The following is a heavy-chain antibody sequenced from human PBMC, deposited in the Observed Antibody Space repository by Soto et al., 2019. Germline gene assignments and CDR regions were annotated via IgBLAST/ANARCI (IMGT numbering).Heavy chain of an antibody. J-gene: IGHJ5*02. CDR2: ISSNGGTT. CDR3: ARETPMGYYGS. V-gene: IGHV3-64*07. Sequence: EVQLVESGGGLVQPGGSLRLSCAASGFTFSSYAMHWVRQAPGKGLEYVSAISSNGGTTYYVDSVKGRFTISRDNSKNTLYLQMGSLRAEDMAVYYCARETPMGYYGSWGQGTLVTVSS. D-gene: IGHD3-10*01. CDR1: GFTFSSYA.